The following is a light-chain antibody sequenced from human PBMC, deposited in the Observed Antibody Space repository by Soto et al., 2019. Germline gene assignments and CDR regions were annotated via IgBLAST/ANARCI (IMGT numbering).Light chain of an antibody. CDR1: SSNIGSNT. CDR2: SNN. J-gene: IGLJ1*01. CDR3: AAWDDSLNGPLV. Sequence: QSVLTHPPSASGTPGPRGTISCSGSSSNIGSNTVNWYQQLPGTAPKLLIYSNNQRPSGVADRFSGSKSGTSASLAISGLQSEAEADYYCAAWDDSLNGPLVFGTGNKLTVL. V-gene: IGLV1-44*01.